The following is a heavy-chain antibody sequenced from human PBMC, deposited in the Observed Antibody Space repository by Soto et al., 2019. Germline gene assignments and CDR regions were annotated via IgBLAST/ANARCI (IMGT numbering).Heavy chain of an antibody. D-gene: IGHD2-8*01. Sequence: QVQLMESGGGVVQPGTSLRLSCIASQSTFIYGIHWVRQAPGKGLEWVSFISHDGNMKFYADSVKGRFTVSRDNSGNTLHLDMNSLRIEDTATYYCAKAGGKVSTPFDPWGQGTLVTVSP. CDR3: AKAGGKVSTPFDP. CDR2: ISHDGNMK. J-gene: IGHJ5*02. V-gene: IGHV3-30*18. CDR1: QSTFIYG.